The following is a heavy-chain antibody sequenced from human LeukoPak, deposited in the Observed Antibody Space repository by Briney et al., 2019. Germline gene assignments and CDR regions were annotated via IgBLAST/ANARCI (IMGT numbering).Heavy chain of an antibody. D-gene: IGHD2-21*02. J-gene: IGHJ4*02. CDR2: IKQDGSEK. Sequence: PGGSLRLSCAASGFTFSSYWMSWVRQAPGKGLEWVANIKQDGSEKYYVDSVKGRFTISRDNAKNSLYLQMNSLRAEDTAVYYCARVVVVTAIGYFDYWGQGTLVTVSS. CDR3: ARVVVVTAIGYFDY. CDR1: GFTFSSYW. V-gene: IGHV3-7*03.